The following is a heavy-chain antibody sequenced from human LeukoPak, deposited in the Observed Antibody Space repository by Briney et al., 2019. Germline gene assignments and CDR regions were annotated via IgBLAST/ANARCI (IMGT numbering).Heavy chain of an antibody. CDR3: ARDRGWQQFDY. Sequence: SGGSLRLSCTASGFTFSSYSMNWVRQAPGKGLEWVSHITATSTAKYYAASVRGRFSISRDNAKNSLYLELNSLRAEDTGVYFCARDRGWQQFDYWGQGTLVTVSS. D-gene: IGHD5-24*01. V-gene: IGHV3-48*04. CDR2: ITATSTAK. J-gene: IGHJ4*01. CDR1: GFTFSSYS.